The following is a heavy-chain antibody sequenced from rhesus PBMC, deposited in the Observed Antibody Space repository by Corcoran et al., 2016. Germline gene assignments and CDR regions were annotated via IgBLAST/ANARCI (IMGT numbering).Heavy chain of an antibody. J-gene: IGHJ4*01. CDR2: VNGNRATT. CDR3: ARHAGYTQDY. D-gene: IGHD6-13*01. Sequence: QVQLQESGPGLVKPSEPLSLTCPVSGASISSTWWSWIRQPPGKGLEWIGEVNGNRATTNYSPPLKSRVTISKDASKNQVSLKLSSVTAADTAVYYCARHAGYTQDYWGQGVLATVSS. CDR1: GASISSTW. V-gene: IGHV4-80*01.